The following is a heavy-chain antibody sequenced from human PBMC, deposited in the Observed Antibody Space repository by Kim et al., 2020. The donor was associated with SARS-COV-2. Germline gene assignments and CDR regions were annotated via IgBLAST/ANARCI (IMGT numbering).Heavy chain of an antibody. D-gene: IGHD4-17*01. CDR1: GFTFSSYA. CDR3: RTTVTTQTIYYYYYGMDV. J-gene: IGHJ6*02. Sequence: GGSLRLSCAASGFTFSSYAMSWVRQAPGKGLEWVSAISGSGGSTYYADSVKGRFTISRDNSKNTMYLQMNSLRAEDTAVYYCRTTVTTQTIYYYYYGMDVWGQGTTVTVSS. CDR2: ISGSGGST. V-gene: IGHV3-23*01.